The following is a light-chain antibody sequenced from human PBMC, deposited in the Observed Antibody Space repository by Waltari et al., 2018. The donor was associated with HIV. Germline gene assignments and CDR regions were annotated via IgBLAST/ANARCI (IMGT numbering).Light chain of an antibody. CDR1: STNIGHDN. CDR3: VGWDASLSAYV. V-gene: IGLV1-47*01. J-gene: IGLJ1*01. CDR2: KNY. Sequence: QSVLTQPPSASGTPGQRVPIPCSGSSTNIGHDNVHLYQQLPGTAPKLLIYKNYQRPSGVPDRFAGSQSGTSASLAISGLRSEDEADYYCVGWDASLSAYVFGTGTKVTIL.